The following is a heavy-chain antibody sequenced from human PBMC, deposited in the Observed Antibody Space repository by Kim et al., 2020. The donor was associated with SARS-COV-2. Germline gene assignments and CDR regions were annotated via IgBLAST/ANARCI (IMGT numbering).Heavy chain of an antibody. D-gene: IGHD4-17*01. CDR2: INPNSGGT. CDR1: GYTFAGDY. J-gene: IGHJ4*02. V-gene: IGHV1-2*06. Sequence: ASVKVSCKTSGYTFAGDYMHWVRQAPGQGLEWMGRINPNSGGTNYAQKFKGRVTMTRDTSIRTVYMEVSRLTSDDTAVYYCARIKGPVYGDYFDYWGQGTLVTVSS. CDR3: ARIKGPVYGDYFDY.